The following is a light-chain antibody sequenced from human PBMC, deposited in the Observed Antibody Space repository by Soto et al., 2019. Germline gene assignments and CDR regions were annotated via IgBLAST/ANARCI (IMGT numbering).Light chain of an antibody. V-gene: IGLV4-60*02. CDR2: LEGSGSY. J-gene: IGLJ1*01. Sequence: QTVVTQSSSASASLGSSVKLTCTLSSGHSSYIIAWHQQQPGKAPRYLMKLEGSGSYNTGSGVPDRFSGSGSGADRYLTISNLQFEDEADYYCETWVSNTYVFGTGTKVTVL. CDR3: ETWVSNTYV. CDR1: SGHSSYI.